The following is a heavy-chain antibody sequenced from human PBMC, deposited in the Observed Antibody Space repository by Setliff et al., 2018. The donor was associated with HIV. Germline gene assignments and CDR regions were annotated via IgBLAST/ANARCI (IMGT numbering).Heavy chain of an antibody. D-gene: IGHD3-3*01. Sequence: SETLSLTCAVYGGSFSGYNWSWIRQTPGKGLEWIGEINHSGSTNHNPSLESRATISVDTSKNQFSLKLSSVTAADTAVYYCARGGGTIIGANFDYWGQGTLVTVSS. CDR3: ARGGGTIIGANFDY. J-gene: IGHJ4*02. CDR1: GGSFSGYN. CDR2: INHSGST. V-gene: IGHV4-34*04.